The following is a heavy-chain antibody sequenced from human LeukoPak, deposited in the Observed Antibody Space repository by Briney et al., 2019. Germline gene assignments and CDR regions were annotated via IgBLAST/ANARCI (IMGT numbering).Heavy chain of an antibody. V-gene: IGHV3-9*01. Sequence: PGGSLRLSCAASGFTFDDYAMHWVRQAPGKGLEWVSGISWNSGSIGYADSVKGRFTISRDNAKNSLYLQMNSLRAEDTALYYCAKKSVRGDYFDYWGQGTLVTVSS. CDR1: GFTFDDYA. D-gene: IGHD3-10*01. CDR2: ISWNSGSI. J-gene: IGHJ4*02. CDR3: AKKSVRGDYFDY.